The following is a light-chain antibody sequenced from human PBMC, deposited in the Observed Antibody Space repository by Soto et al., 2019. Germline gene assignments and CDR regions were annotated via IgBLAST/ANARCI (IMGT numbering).Light chain of an antibody. CDR1: QNVNYNY. CDR3: QHYGYSAGT. J-gene: IGKJ1*01. V-gene: IGKV3-20*01. Sequence: TQSPGTLSLSPGETATLSCRASQNVNYNYLAWYQQRPGQAPRLLIYDASSRVAGIPDRFRGSGSGTDFTLTISRLEPQDFAVYFCQHYGYSAGTFGPGTKVDIK. CDR2: DAS.